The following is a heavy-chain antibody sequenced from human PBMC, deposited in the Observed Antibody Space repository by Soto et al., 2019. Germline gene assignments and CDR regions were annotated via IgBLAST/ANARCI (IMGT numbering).Heavy chain of an antibody. Sequence: PGGSLRLSCAASGFTFSSYEMNWVRQAPGKGLEWVSYISSSGSTIYYADSVKGRFTISRDNAKNSLYLQMNSLRAEDTAVYYCARGGNWNLFDYWGQGTLVTVSS. D-gene: IGHD1-20*01. CDR2: ISSSGSTI. V-gene: IGHV3-48*03. CDR1: GFTFSSYE. CDR3: ARGGNWNLFDY. J-gene: IGHJ4*02.